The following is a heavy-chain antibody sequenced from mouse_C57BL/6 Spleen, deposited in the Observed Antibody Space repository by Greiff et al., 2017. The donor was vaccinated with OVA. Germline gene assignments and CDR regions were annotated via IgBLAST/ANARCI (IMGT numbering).Heavy chain of an antibody. Sequence: VQLQQPGAELVKPGASVKMSCKASGYTFTSYWITWVKQRPGQGLEWIGDIYPGSGSTNYNEKFKSKATLTVDTSSSTAYMQLSSLTSEDSAVYYCAGDGYDDGYYFDYWGQGTTLTVSS. V-gene: IGHV1-55*01. D-gene: IGHD2-2*01. CDR3: AGDGYDDGYYFDY. J-gene: IGHJ2*01. CDR1: GYTFTSYW. CDR2: IYPGSGST.